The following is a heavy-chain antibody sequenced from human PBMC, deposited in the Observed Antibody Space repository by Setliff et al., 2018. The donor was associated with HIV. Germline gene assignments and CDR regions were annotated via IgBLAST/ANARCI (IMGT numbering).Heavy chain of an antibody. CDR1: GGTFSSYA. CDR3: ARVPYSSGY. Sequence: SVKVSCKASGGTFSSYAISWVRQAPGQGLEWMGGIIPILGTTNYAQKFQGRVTMTRNTSISTAYMELSSLRSEDTAVYYCARVPYSSGYWGQGTQVTVSS. D-gene: IGHD6-19*01. CDR2: IIPILGTT. V-gene: IGHV1-69*05. J-gene: IGHJ4*02.